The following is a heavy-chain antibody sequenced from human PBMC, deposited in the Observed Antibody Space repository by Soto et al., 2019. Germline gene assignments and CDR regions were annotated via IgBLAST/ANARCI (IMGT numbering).Heavy chain of an antibody. CDR1: GFTFDDYA. Sequence: GGSLRLSCAASGFTFDDYAMHWVRQAPGKGLEWVSGISWNSGSIGYADSVKGRFTISRDNAKNSLYLQMNSLRAEDTALYYCAKARPWDRSDYYYYGMDVWGQGTTVTVSS. D-gene: IGHD3-16*02. CDR3: AKARPWDRSDYYYYGMDV. V-gene: IGHV3-9*01. J-gene: IGHJ6*02. CDR2: ISWNSGSI.